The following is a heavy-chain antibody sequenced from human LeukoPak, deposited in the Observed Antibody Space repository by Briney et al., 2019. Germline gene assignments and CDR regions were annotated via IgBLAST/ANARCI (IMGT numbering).Heavy chain of an antibody. CDR3: ARAVGYYYYYMDV. J-gene: IGHJ6*03. Sequence: DSVKGRFTISRDNSKNTLYLQMNSLRAEDTAVYYCARAVGYYYYYMDVWGKGTTVTVSS. D-gene: IGHD1-26*01. V-gene: IGHV3-53*01.